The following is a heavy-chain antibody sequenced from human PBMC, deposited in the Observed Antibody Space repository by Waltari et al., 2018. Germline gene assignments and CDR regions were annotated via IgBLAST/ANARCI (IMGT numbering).Heavy chain of an antibody. J-gene: IGHJ6*02. CDR3: ARGYDYIWGSYRAPTMGMDV. D-gene: IGHD3-16*02. V-gene: IGHV1-69*08. Sequence: QVQLVQSGAEVKKPGSSVKVSCKASGGTFSSYAISWVGQAPGQGRGWMGRIIPIFGTANYAQKFQGRVTITADKSTSTAYMELSSLRSEDTAVYYCARGYDYIWGSYRAPTMGMDVWGQGTTVTVSS. CDR2: IIPIFGTA. CDR1: GGTFSSYA.